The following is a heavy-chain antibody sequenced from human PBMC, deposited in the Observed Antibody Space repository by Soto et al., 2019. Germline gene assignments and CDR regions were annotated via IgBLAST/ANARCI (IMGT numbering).Heavy chain of an antibody. CDR1: SASISSSSYT. D-gene: IGHD2-2*01. CDR2: IYYSGTT. CDR3: ARLHGYCIGSSCHGHYAMDV. Sequence: QLQLQESGPGLVKPSETLSLTCTVSSASISSSSYTWGWIRQPPGKGLEWIGSIYYSGTTYYNPSLNSRVPVSVDTSKNQFSLKVTCVTAADTAVYYCARLHGYCIGSSCHGHYAMDVWGQGTTVTVSS. J-gene: IGHJ6*02. V-gene: IGHV4-39*01.